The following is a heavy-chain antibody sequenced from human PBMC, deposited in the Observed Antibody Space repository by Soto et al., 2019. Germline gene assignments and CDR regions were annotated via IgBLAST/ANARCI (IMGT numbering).Heavy chain of an antibody. CDR3: ASVPDR. J-gene: IGHJ5*02. CDR2: IYHSGST. D-gene: IGHD2-2*01. Sequence: QLQLQESGSGLMKPSQTLSLTFAVSGGSISSGVYSWSWIRQPPGKGLEGIGYIYHSGSTYYNPSLKIRVNISVDRSKHQFSLKLSSVTAEDTAVYYCASVPDRWGQGTLVTLAS. CDR1: GGSISSGVYS. V-gene: IGHV4-30-2*01.